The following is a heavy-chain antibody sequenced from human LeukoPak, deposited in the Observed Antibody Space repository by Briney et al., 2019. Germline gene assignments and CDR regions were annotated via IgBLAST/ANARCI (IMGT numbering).Heavy chain of an antibody. J-gene: IGHJ4*02. CDR2: ISSSSYI. Sequence: GGSLRLSCAASGFTFSSYSMNWVRQAPGKGLEWVSSISSSSYIYYADSVKGQFTISRDNAKNSLYLQMNSLRAEDTAVYYCARDRKEIAVVGTSLVNWGQGTLVTVSS. CDR3: ARDRKEIAVVGTSLVN. V-gene: IGHV3-21*01. D-gene: IGHD6-19*01. CDR1: GFTFSSYS.